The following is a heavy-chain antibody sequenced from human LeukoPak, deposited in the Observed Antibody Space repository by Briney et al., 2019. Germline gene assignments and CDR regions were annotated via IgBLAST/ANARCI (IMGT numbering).Heavy chain of an antibody. CDR1: GFTVSSHY. J-gene: IGHJ5*02. V-gene: IGHV3-33*08. CDR2: ILYNGSNK. D-gene: IGHD2-15*01. Sequence: PGGSLRLSCAASGFTVSSHYMSWFRQAPGKGLEWVAVILYNGSNKYYADSVKGRFTISRDNSKNTLYLQMNSLRVEDTAVYYCARAGGYCSGGSCYRGYSWFDPWGQGTLVTVSS. CDR3: ARAGGYCSGGSCYRGYSWFDP.